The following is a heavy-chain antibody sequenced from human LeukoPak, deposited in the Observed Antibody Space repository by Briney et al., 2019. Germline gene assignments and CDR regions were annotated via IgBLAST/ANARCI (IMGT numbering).Heavy chain of an antibody. J-gene: IGHJ6*03. CDR3: AKSQASTWSNYYYFMDV. V-gene: IGHV3-9*03. Sequence: GRSLRLSCAGSGFTFDDYAMHWVRQAPGKGPEWVSGISWNSASIGYADSVKGRFTISRDNAKNSLYLQMNSLRADDMALYYCAKSQASTWSNYYYFMDVWGKGTTITVSS. D-gene: IGHD2-2*01. CDR2: ISWNSASI. CDR1: GFTFDDYA.